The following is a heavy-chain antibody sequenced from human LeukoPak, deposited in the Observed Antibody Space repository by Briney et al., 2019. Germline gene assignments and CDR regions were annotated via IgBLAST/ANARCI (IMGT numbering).Heavy chain of an antibody. CDR3: AKEYYDILTGYYLFPHDAFDI. CDR1: GYTFTGYY. Sequence: ASVKVSCKASGYTFTGYYMHWVRQAPGQGLEWIGWINPNSGGTNYAQKFQGRVTMTRDTSISTAYMELSRLRSGDTAVYYCAKEYYDILTGYYLFPHDAFDIWGQGTMVTVSS. V-gene: IGHV1-2*02. D-gene: IGHD3-9*01. J-gene: IGHJ3*02. CDR2: INPNSGGT.